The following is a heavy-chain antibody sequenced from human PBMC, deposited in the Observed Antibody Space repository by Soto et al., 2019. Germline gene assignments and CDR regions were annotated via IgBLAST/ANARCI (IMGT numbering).Heavy chain of an antibody. CDR1: GFTFTNYG. V-gene: IGHV1-18*01. CDR3: ARDSGAEVVAPPEARYMDV. D-gene: IGHD6-25*01. Sequence: QVNLVQSGAEVKRPGASVKISCKASGFTFTNYGFSWVRLAPGQGLEWLGWISSFNGNTNYPQKNQGRITMTTDTPTTIVNMKLRSLTPDDTAVYFCARDSGAEVVAPPEARYMDVWGKGTTVTVPS. CDR2: ISSFNGNT. J-gene: IGHJ6*03.